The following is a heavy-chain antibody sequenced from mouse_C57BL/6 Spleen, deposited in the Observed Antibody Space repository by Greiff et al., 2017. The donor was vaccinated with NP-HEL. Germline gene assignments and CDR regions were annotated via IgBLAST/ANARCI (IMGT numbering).Heavy chain of an antibody. J-gene: IGHJ2*01. CDR2: IYPGDGDT. V-gene: IGHV1-80*01. CDR1: GYAFSSYW. Sequence: VQLVESGAELVKPGASVKISCKASGYAFSSYWMNWVKQRPGKGLEWIGQIYPGDGDTNYNGKFKGKATLTADKSSSTAYMQLSSLTSEDSAVYFCARRSNYYFDYWGQGTTLTVSS. D-gene: IGHD2-5*01. CDR3: ARRSNYYFDY.